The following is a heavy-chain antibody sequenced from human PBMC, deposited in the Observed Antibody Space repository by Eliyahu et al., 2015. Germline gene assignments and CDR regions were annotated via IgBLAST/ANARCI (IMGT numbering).Heavy chain of an antibody. V-gene: IGHV4-59*01. CDR3: ARAVGVVPSNWFDP. CDR2: IYYSGST. Sequence: QVQLQESGPGLVKPSETLSLTCTVSGGSISSYYWSWIRQPPGKGLEWIGYIYYSGSTNYNPSLKSRVTISVDTSKNQFSLKLSSVTAADTAVYYCARAVGVVPSNWFDPWGQGTLVTVSS. CDR1: GGSISSYY. J-gene: IGHJ5*02. D-gene: IGHD3-3*01.